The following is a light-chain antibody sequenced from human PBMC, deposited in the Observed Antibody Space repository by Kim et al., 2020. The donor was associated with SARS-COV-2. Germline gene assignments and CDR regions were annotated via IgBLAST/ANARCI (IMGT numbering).Light chain of an antibody. Sequence: QRVTNSCTGSRSNSGASYDLNWYQQFPGTAPKLLIYGNSNRPSGVPDRFSGSKSGTSASLAITGLQAEDEADYYCQSYDSSLSGWVFGGGTQLTVL. J-gene: IGLJ3*02. CDR2: GNS. V-gene: IGLV1-40*01. CDR3: QSYDSSLSGWV. CDR1: RSNSGASYD.